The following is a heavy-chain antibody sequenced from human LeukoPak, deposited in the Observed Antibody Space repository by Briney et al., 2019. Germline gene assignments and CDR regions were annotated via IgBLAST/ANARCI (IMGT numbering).Heavy chain of an antibody. D-gene: IGHD3-16*01. CDR3: TRGAGWLIDY. CDR1: DDSISDYY. V-gene: IGHV4-59*01. J-gene: IGHJ4*02. Sequence: SETLSLTCTVSDDSISDYYRGWIRQPPGKGLEWIGYFYNSGRSTYNPSLKSRVTISADTSKSHFSLKLNSVTTADTAVYYCTRGAGWLIDYWGQGILVTVSS. CDR2: FYNSGRS.